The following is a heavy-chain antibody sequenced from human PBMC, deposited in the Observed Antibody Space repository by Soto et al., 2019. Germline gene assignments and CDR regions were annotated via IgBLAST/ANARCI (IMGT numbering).Heavy chain of an antibody. CDR1: GGSFTSNNW. CDR3: ASRDPGTSVDY. CDR2: IYRTGST. J-gene: IGHJ4*02. Sequence: QVQLQESSPGLVKPSGTLSLTCAVSGGSFTSNNWWTWVRQPPGQGLEWIGEIYRTGSTTYNPSLNSRVTLSLAKSENQFSLKVTSLTAADTAVYYCASRDPGTSVDYCGQGTLVTVSS. D-gene: IGHD1-7*01. V-gene: IGHV4-4*02.